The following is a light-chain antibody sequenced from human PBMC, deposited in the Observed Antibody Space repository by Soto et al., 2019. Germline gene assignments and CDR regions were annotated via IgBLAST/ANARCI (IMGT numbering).Light chain of an antibody. Sequence: QSALTQPASVSGSPGQSITISCTGTSSDVGAYNYVSWYQHQSGKAPKLMIFEVISRPSGVSNRFSGSKSGNTASLTISGLQAEDEADYYCTSYTTSRLFVFGGGTKLTVL. CDR2: EVI. CDR1: SSDVGAYNY. J-gene: IGLJ1*01. V-gene: IGLV2-14*01. CDR3: TSYTTSRLFV.